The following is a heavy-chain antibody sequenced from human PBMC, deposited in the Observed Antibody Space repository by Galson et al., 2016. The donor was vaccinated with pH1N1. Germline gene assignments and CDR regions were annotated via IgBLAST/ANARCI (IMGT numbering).Heavy chain of an antibody. J-gene: IGHJ3*02. CDR3: ARDPSYCGGDCYLGGAFDI. D-gene: IGHD2-21*02. Sequence: SVKVSCKASGYSFTRYYVHWVRQAPGQGLEWMGIITPTDGSTRYAQKLQGRVAMTRDTSTSTVYMELSSLRSEDRAVYYCARDPSYCGGDCYLGGAFDIWGQGTMVTVSS. V-gene: IGHV1-46*04. CDR1: GYSFTRYY. CDR2: ITPTDGST.